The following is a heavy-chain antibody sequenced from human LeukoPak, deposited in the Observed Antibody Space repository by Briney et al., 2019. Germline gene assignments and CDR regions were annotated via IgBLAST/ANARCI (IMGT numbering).Heavy chain of an antibody. J-gene: IGHJ4*02. Sequence: PGGSLRLSCAASGFTFSNAWMSWVRQAPGKGLEWVGRIKSKTDGGTTDYAAPVKGRFTISRDDSKNTLYLQMNSLKTENTAVYYCTTDVVVVAARGYWGQGTLVTVSS. CDR3: TTDVVVVAARGY. CDR2: IKSKTDGGTT. V-gene: IGHV3-15*01. D-gene: IGHD2-15*01. CDR1: GFTFSNAW.